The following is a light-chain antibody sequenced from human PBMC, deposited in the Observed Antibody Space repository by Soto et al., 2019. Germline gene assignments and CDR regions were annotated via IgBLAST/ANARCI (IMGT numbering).Light chain of an antibody. J-gene: IGKJ1*01. Sequence: IQRTQTPSSLSACVGDRVTITCRASQSISSYLNWYQQKPGKAPKLLIYAASSLQSGVPSRFSGSGSGTDFTLTISSLQPEDFATYYCQQSYSTLWTFGQGTKVDIK. CDR3: QQSYSTLWT. CDR2: AAS. CDR1: QSISSY. V-gene: IGKV1-39*01.